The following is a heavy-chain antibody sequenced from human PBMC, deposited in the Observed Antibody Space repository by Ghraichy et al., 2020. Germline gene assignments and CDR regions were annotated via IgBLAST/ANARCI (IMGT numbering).Heavy chain of an antibody. Sequence: GGSLRLSCAASGFTFSSYWLTWVRQAPGKGLEWVANINQGGSERYYVDSVKGRFTISRDNAMYSLYLQMNSLRAEDTAVYYCARGSGYQDYWGQGALVTVSS. V-gene: IGHV3-7*01. J-gene: IGHJ4*02. CDR1: GFTFSSYW. D-gene: IGHD3-3*01. CDR2: INQGGSER. CDR3: ARGSGYQDY.